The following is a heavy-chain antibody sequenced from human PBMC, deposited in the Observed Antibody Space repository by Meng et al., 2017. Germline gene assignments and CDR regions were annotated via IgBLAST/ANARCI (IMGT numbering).Heavy chain of an antibody. V-gene: IGHV4-34*01. J-gene: IGHJ4*02. D-gene: IGHD2-21*02. CDR2: IKHSGST. CDR3: ARVGKVVTAPLTY. CDR1: CGSFRGYD. Sequence: LQPGAADSLHPLTTPSPPCACYCGSFRGYDWSWTRQPPGKGLEWKGEIKHSGSTNYNPSLKSRVTISVDTSKNQFSLKLSSVTAADTAVYYCARVGKVVTAPLTYWGQGTLVTVSS.